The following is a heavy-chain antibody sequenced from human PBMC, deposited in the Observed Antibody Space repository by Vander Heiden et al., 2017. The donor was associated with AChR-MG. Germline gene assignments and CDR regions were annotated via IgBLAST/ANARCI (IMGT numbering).Heavy chain of an antibody. Sequence: QVQLQESGPGLVKPSETLSLTCTVPGGSISSYYWSWIRQPPGKGLEWIGYIYYSGSTNYNPSLKSRVTISVDTSKNQFSLKLSSVTAADTAVYYCARGGTVVTPRDAFDIWGQGTMVTVSS. V-gene: IGHV4-59*01. CDR3: ARGGTVVTPRDAFDI. CDR1: GGSISSYY. CDR2: IYYSGST. D-gene: IGHD2-21*02. J-gene: IGHJ3*02.